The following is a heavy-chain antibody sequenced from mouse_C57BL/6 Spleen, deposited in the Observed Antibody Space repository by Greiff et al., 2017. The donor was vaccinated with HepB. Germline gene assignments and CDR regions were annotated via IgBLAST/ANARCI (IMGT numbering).Heavy chain of an antibody. CDR3: ARWRVTTSGMDY. V-gene: IGHV1-52*01. CDR1: GYTFTSYW. D-gene: IGHD2-2*01. Sequence: QVQLQQPGAELVRPGSSVKLSCKASGYTFTSYWMHWVKQRPIQGLEWIGNIDPSDSETHYNQKFKDKATLTVDKSSSTAYMQLSSLTSEDSAVYYCARWRVTTSGMDYWGQGTSVTVSS. J-gene: IGHJ4*01. CDR2: IDPSDSET.